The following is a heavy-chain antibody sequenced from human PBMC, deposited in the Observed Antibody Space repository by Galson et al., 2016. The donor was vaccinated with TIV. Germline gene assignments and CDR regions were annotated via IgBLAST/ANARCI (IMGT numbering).Heavy chain of an antibody. Sequence: SVKVSCKASGYTFTHYPIHWVRQAPGQRLEWMAWINAGNGNTKFSQKMQGRVTLTTDTSASTAYMELTSLRSDDTAVYYCARPPYCGGDCYEYVLWGQGTLVTVSS. V-gene: IGHV1-3*01. D-gene: IGHD2-21*01. CDR2: INAGNGNT. CDR1: GYTFTHYP. CDR3: ARPPYCGGDCYEYVL. J-gene: IGHJ4*02.